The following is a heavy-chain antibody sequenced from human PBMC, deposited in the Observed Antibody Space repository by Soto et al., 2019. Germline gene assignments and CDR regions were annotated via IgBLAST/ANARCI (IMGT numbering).Heavy chain of an antibody. CDR1: GFTFSSYG. J-gene: IGHJ4*02. D-gene: IGHD4-17*01. CDR3: ARDPNDYGDYVMGQYFDY. CDR2: IWYDGSNK. V-gene: IGHV3-33*01. Sequence: GGSLRLSCAASGFTFSSYGMHWVRQAPGKGLEWVAVIWYDGSNKYYADSVKGRFTISRDNSKNTLYLQMNSLRAEDTAVYYCARDPNDYGDYVMGQYFDYWGQGTLVTVSS.